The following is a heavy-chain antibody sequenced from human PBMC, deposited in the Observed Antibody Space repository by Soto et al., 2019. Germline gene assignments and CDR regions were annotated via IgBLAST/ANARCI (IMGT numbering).Heavy chain of an antibody. V-gene: IGHV4-39*01. D-gene: IGHD3-10*02. CDR3: ARQRVLSTNMFITSFDP. J-gene: IGHJ5*02. CDR1: GGSINRSDHG. Sequence: PSETRSLAWSLSGGSINRSDHGWGWIRQTGGRGLEWIGSVYYTETTYCNPSLKSPVTISVDTSTTTFSLKVNPVTAADTGIYYCARQRVLSTNMFITSFDPWGQGTLVTVSS. CDR2: VYYTETT.